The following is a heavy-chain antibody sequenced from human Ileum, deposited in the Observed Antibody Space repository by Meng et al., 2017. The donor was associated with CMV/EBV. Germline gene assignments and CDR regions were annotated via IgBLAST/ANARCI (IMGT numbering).Heavy chain of an antibody. Sequence: VSGDSVTSEHWRGWVRQPPGKGLEWIGEVYHSGSSDYNPSLEGRITLSVDKSKNQFALLLSFVTAADTAVYYCARSPEPRWSGYHSWGQGTLVTVSS. CDR2: VYHSGSS. V-gene: IGHV4-4*02. D-gene: IGHD1-14*01. J-gene: IGHJ4*02. CDR3: ARSPEPRWSGYHS. CDR1: GDSVTSEHW.